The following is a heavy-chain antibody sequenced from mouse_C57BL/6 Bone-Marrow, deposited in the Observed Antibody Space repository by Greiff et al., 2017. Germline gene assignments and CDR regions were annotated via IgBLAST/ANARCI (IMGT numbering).Heavy chain of an antibody. CDR2: ISNGGGST. CDR3: ARGSYYAMDY. V-gene: IGHV5-12*01. CDR1: GFTFSDYY. J-gene: IGHJ4*01. Sequence: DVKLVESGGGLVQPGGSLKLSCAASGFTFSDYYMYWVRQTPEKRLEWVAYISNGGGSTYSPDTVKGRFTISRDNAKNTLYLQMSRLKSEDTAMYYCARGSYYAMDYWGQGTSVTVSS.